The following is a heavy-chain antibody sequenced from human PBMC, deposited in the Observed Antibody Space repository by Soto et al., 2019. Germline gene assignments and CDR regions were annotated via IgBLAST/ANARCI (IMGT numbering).Heavy chain of an antibody. J-gene: IGHJ4*02. Sequence: ASVKVSCKVSGYTLTELSMHWVRQAPGKGLEWMGGFDPEDGETIYAQKFQGRVTMTEDTSTDTAYMELSSLRSEDTAVYYCATRAFIVGATTGYYFDYWGQGTLVTVSS. CDR1: GYTLTELS. CDR3: ATRAFIVGATTGYYFDY. CDR2: FDPEDGET. V-gene: IGHV1-24*01. D-gene: IGHD1-26*01.